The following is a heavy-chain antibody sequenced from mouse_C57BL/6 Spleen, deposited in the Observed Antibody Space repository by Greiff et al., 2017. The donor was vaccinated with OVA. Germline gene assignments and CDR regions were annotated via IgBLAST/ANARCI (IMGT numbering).Heavy chain of an antibody. V-gene: IGHV1-59*01. CDR2: IDPSDSYT. J-gene: IGHJ4*01. Sequence: QVQLQQPGAELVRPGTSVKLSCKASGYTFTSYWMHWVKQRPGQGLEWIGVIDPSDSYTNYTQKFKGKATLTVDTSSSTAYMQLSSLTAEDSAVYYCARGWDTTNAMDYWGQGTSVTVSS. CDR1: GYTFTSYW. D-gene: IGHD1-1*01. CDR3: ARGWDTTNAMDY.